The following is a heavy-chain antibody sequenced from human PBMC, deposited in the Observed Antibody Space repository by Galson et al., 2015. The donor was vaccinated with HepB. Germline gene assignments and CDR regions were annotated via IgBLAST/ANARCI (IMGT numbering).Heavy chain of an antibody. V-gene: IGHV3-23*01. CDR2: IGVNAGST. CDR1: GFTFSSLG. CDR3: AKGTTNIDY. J-gene: IGHJ4*02. Sequence: SLRLSCAASGFTFSSLGMTWVRQAPGKGLECVSAIGVNAGSTDYADSVKGRFTISRDNSKNMLYLQMSNLRAEDTAVYYCAKGTTNIDYWGQGTLVTVSS. D-gene: IGHD1-1*01.